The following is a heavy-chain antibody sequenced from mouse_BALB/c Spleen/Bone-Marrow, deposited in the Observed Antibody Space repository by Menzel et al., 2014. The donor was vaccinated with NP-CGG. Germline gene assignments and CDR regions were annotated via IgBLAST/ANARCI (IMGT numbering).Heavy chain of an antibody. V-gene: IGHV1-18*01. CDR1: GYSFTGYT. CDR3: ARDSYDRVYAMDY. D-gene: IGHD2-12*01. J-gene: IGHJ4*01. Sequence: VHVKQSGPELVKPGASMKISCKASGYSFTGYTMNWVKQSHGKNLGWIGLINPYNGGTSYNQKFKGKATLTVDKSSSTVYMELLSLTSEDSAVYYCARDSYDRVYAMDYWGQGTSVTVSS. CDR2: INPYNGGT.